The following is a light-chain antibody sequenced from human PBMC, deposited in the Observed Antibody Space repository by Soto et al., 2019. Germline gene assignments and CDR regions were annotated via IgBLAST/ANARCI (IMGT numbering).Light chain of an antibody. CDR3: QQYENYWT. CDR1: QSVSSSC. V-gene: IGKV3-20*01. J-gene: IGKJ1*01. Sequence: EIVLTQSPGTLSLSPGERATLSCRASQSVSSSCLAWYQQKPGQAPRLLIYGASTRATGIPARFSGSGSGTEFSLTISNLQPDDCATYYCQQYENYWTFGQGTKVDI. CDR2: GAS.